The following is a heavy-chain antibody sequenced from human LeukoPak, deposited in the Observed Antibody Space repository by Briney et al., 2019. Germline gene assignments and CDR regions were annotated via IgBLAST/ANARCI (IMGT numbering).Heavy chain of an antibody. CDR2: INHSGST. Sequence: SGTLSLTCAVYGGSFSGYYWSWIRQPPGKGLEWIGEINHSGSTNYNPSLKSRVTISVDTSKNQFSLKLSSVTAADTAVYYCARHAVTTLDYWGQGTLVTVSS. V-gene: IGHV4-34*01. D-gene: IGHD4-17*01. CDR3: ARHAVTTLDY. CDR1: GGSFSGYY. J-gene: IGHJ4*02.